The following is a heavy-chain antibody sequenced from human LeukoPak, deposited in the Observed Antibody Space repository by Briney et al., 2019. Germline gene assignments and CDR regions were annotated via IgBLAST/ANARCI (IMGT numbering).Heavy chain of an antibody. CDR1: GYTFTSYG. CDR3: AREPIRYNYYYYYMDV. J-gene: IGHJ6*03. V-gene: IGHV1-69*06. D-gene: IGHD5-24*01. Sequence: GASVKVSCKASGYTFTSYGISWVRQAPGQGLEWMGGIIPIFGTANYAQKFQGRVTITADKSTSTAYMELSSLRSEDTAVYYCAREPIRYNYYYYYMDVWGKGTTVTVSS. CDR2: IIPIFGTA.